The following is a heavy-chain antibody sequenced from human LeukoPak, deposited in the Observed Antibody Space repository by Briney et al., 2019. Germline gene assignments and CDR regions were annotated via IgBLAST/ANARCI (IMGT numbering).Heavy chain of an antibody. CDR3: ARVGSGRYAFDI. CDR2: ISSSSSYI. CDR1: GFTFSSYS. Sequence: GGSLRLSCAASGFTFSSYSMNWVRQAPGKGLEWVSSISSSSSYIYYADSVKGRFTISRDNAKNSLYLQMNSLRAEDTAVYYCARVGSGRYAFDIWGQGTMVTVPS. V-gene: IGHV3-21*01. J-gene: IGHJ3*02. D-gene: IGHD3-10*01.